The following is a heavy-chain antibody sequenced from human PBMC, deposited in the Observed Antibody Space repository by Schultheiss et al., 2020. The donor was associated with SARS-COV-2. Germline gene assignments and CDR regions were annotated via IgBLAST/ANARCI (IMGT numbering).Heavy chain of an antibody. D-gene: IGHD6-6*01. CDR1: GGSISSSSYY. CDR2: IYYSGST. V-gene: IGHV4-39*07. Sequence: SETLSLTCTVSGGSISSSSYYWGWIRQPPGKGLEWIGSIYYSGSTYYNPSLKSRVTISVDTSKNQFSLKLSSVTAADTAVYYCAIQGSSSRYYYGMDVWGQGTTVTVSS. J-gene: IGHJ6*02. CDR3: AIQGSSSRYYYGMDV.